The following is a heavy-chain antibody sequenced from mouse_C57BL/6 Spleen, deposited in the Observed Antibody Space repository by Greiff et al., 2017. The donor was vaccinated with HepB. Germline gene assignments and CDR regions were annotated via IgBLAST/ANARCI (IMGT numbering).Heavy chain of an antibody. V-gene: IGHV1-80*01. Sequence: VQLQQSGAELVKPGASVKISCKASGYAFSSYWMNWVKQRPGKGLEWIGQIYPGDGDTNYNGKFKGKATLTADKSSSTAYMQLSSLTSEDSAVYFCAREGGYDYPPLFDYWGQGTTLTVSS. J-gene: IGHJ2*01. D-gene: IGHD2-4*01. CDR2: IYPGDGDT. CDR1: GYAFSSYW. CDR3: AREGGYDYPPLFDY.